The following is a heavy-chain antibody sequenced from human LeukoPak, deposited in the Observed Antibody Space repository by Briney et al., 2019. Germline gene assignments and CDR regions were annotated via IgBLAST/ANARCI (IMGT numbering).Heavy chain of an antibody. J-gene: IGHJ4*02. CDR3: AKTYCSGGSCYYEQVAYVDY. CDR2: IGGGGLST. V-gene: IGHV3-23*01. D-gene: IGHD2-15*01. CDR1: GFTFSTYA. Sequence: PGGSLRLSCAASGFTFSTYAMSWVRQAPGKGLEWVSAIGGGGLSTYYADSVKGRFTISRDNSKNTLYLQMSSLRAEDTAVYFCAKTYCSGGSCYYEQVAYVDYWGQGTLVIVSS.